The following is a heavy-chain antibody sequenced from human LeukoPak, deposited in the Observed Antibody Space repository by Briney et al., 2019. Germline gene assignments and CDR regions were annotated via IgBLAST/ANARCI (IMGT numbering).Heavy chain of an antibody. D-gene: IGHD7-27*01. CDR3: ARSGGTYLGAGKYIDY. V-gene: IGHV4-4*07. CDR2: IYTSGST. CDR1: GGSISSYY. J-gene: IGHJ4*02. Sequence: SETLSLTGTVSGGSISSYYWSWIRQPAGKGLEWIGRIYTSGSTNYNPSLKSRVTMSVDTSKNQFSLKLSSVTAADTAVYYCARSGGTYLGAGKYIDYWGQGTLVTVSS.